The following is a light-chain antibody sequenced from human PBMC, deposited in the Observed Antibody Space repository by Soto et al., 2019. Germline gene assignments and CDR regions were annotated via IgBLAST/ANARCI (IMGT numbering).Light chain of an antibody. CDR3: QQYNSYPWT. CDR2: DVS. Sequence: DIQMTQSPSTLSASVGDRVTITCRARQSIASRLAWYQQKPGKAPNLLIYDVSSLESGVPSRFTGSGSGTEFTLTISSLQPDDSATYWCQQYNSYPWTFGQGTKVDIK. J-gene: IGKJ1*01. CDR1: QSIASR. V-gene: IGKV1-5*01.